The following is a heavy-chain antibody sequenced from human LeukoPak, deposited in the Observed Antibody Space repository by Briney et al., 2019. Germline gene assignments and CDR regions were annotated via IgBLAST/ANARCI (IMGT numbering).Heavy chain of an antibody. CDR3: ARGRNIVVVPAGKNKRVHYFDY. J-gene: IGHJ4*02. V-gene: IGHV3-74*01. Sequence: PGGSLRLSCAASGFTFSSYWMHWVRQAPGKGLVWVSRIKTDGSITSYADSVKGRFTISRDNAKNSLYLQMNSLRAEDTAVYYCARGRNIVVVPAGKNKRVHYFDYWGQGTLVTVSS. D-gene: IGHD2-2*01. CDR2: IKTDGSIT. CDR1: GFTFSSYW.